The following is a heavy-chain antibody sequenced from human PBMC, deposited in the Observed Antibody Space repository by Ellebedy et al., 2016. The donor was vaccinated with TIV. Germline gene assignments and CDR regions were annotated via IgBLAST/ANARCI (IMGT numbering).Heavy chain of an antibody. CDR2: IYPGDSDT. J-gene: IGHJ2*01. V-gene: IGHV5-51*01. CDR3: ARLRYYYDSSGYSDWYFDL. CDR1: GDYFTTYW. Sequence: GESLKISCKVSGDYFTTYWIAWVRQRPGKGLEYMGIIYPGDSDTRYSPSFQGHVTISADRSISTAYLQWSSLKASDTAMYYCARLRYYYDSSGYSDWYFDLWGRGTLVAVSS. D-gene: IGHD3-22*01.